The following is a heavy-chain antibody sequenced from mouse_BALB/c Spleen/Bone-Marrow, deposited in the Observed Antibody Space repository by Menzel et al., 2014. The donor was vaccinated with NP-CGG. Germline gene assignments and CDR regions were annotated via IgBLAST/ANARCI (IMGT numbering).Heavy chain of an antibody. CDR3: AGITTVDY. CDR1: GFTFSSYA. D-gene: IGHD1-1*01. CDR2: ISSGGSN. J-gene: IGHJ4*01. V-gene: IGHV5-6-5*01. Sequence: EVHLVESGGGLVKPGGSLKLSCAASGFTFSSYAMSWVRQTPEKRLEWVASISSGGSNYYPDSVKGRFTISRDNARNILYLQMSSLRSEDTAMYYCAGITTVDYWGQGTSVTVSS.